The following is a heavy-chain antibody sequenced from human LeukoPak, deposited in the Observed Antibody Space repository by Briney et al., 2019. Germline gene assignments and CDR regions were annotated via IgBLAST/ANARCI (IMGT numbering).Heavy chain of an antibody. CDR1: RGSISSSY. CDR2: IHYSGST. V-gene: IGHV4-59*01. J-gene: IGHJ6*03. D-gene: IGHD5-18*01. Sequence: SETLSLTCVVSRGSISSSYWSWVRQPPGKGLEWIGNIHYSGSTNYSPSLKSRVTISVDTSKNQFSLKLSSVTAADTALYYCAGGYIYGSTYYYMDVWGKGTTVTISS. CDR3: AGGYIYGSTYYYMDV.